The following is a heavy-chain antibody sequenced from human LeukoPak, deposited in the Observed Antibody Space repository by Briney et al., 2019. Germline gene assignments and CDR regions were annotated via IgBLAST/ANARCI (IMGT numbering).Heavy chain of an antibody. CDR1: RFTFSSYG. V-gene: IGHV4-59*12. J-gene: IGHJ4*02. CDR3: ARDVGIQLLVGDYFDY. Sequence: PGGSLGLSCAASRFTFSSYGMHWVRQSPGKGLEWIGSVYFSGSTQYNPSLKSRVSISVDTSKDQFSLKLASATAADTAVYYCARDVGIQLLVGDYFDYWGQGILVTVSS. D-gene: IGHD3-10*01. CDR2: VYFSGST.